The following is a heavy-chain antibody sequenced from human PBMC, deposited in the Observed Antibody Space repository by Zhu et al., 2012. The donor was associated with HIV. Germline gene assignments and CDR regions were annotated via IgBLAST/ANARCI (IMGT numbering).Heavy chain of an antibody. CDR2: IYYSGST. CDR1: GGSISSSDYY. D-gene: IGHD6-13*01. V-gene: IGHV4-30-4*08. Sequence: QVQLQESGPGLVKPSQTLSLTCTMSGGSISSSDYYWSWIRQPPGKGLERIGYIYYSGSTYYNPSLKSRVTISVDTSKNQFSLNLNSVTAADTAVYYCASTTISPAGRHYYYYIDVWGKGTTVTVSS. J-gene: IGHJ6*03. CDR3: ASTTISPAGRHYYYYIDV.